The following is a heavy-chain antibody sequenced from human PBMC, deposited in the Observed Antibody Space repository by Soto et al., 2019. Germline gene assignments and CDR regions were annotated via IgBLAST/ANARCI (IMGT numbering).Heavy chain of an antibody. CDR1: GFTXSSYA. Sequence: SLRLSCAASGFTXSSYAMHWVRQAPGKGLEWVAVISYDGSNKCYADSVKGRFTISRDNSKNTLYLQMNSLRAEDTAVYYCARGTRLCSGGSCYHYYGMDVWGQGTTVTVSS. CDR2: ISYDGSNK. D-gene: IGHD2-15*01. V-gene: IGHV3-30-3*01. J-gene: IGHJ6*02. CDR3: ARGTRLCSGGSCYHYYGMDV.